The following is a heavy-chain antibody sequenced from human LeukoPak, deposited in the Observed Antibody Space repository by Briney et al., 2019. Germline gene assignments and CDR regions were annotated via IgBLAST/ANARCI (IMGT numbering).Heavy chain of an antibody. J-gene: IGHJ3*01. CDR3: AKSPSLQAFDV. CDR1: GFTFSNYG. Sequence: GGSLRLSCVVSGFTFSNYGMSWVRQTPGRGLACVSTISADGGSTYYPDSVKGRFTISRDNSKNTLYLQMNSLRAEDTALYYCAKSPSLQAFDVWGQGTMVSVSS. V-gene: IGHV3-23*01. CDR2: ISADGGST.